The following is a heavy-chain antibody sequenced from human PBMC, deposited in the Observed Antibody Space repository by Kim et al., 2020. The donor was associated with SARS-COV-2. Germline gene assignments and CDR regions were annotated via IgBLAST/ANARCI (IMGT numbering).Heavy chain of an antibody. CDR3: ARDLMAEGARL. CDR2: ISYDGSNK. V-gene: IGHV3-30*04. CDR1: GFTFSSYA. D-gene: IGHD6-25*01. J-gene: IGHJ4*02. Sequence: GGSLRLSCAASGFTFSSYAMHWVRQAPGKGLEWVAVISYDGSNKYYVDSVKGRFTISRDNSKNTLYLQMNSLRAEDTAVYYCARDLMAEGARLWGQGTLVTVSS.